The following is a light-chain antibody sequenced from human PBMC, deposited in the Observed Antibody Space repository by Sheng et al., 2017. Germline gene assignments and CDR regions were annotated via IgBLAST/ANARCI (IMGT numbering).Light chain of an antibody. V-gene: IGLV2-8*01. CDR1: SSDIGDYNY. Sequence: QSALTQPPSASGSPGQSISISCTGSSSDIGDYNYVSWYQQHPGKAPKVVIYEVTKRPSGVPDRFSGYKSGKTASLTVSGLQSEDEADYYCSSYAGSNNWVFGGGTKLTVL. CDR3: SSYAGSNNWV. J-gene: IGLJ2*01. CDR2: EVT.